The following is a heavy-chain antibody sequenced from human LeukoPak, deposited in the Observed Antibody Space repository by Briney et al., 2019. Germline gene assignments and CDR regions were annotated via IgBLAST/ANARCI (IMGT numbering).Heavy chain of an antibody. CDR1: GFTFSNFW. Sequence: GGSLRLSCAASGFTFSNFWMHWVRQTPGKGLEWVAVISYDGSNKYYADSVKGRFTISRDNSKNTLYLQMNSLRAEDTAVYYCARGRSGSYGFFDYWSLGNLVTVSS. D-gene: IGHD3-10*01. V-gene: IGHV3-30*03. J-gene: IGHJ4*02. CDR3: ARGRSGSYGFFDY. CDR2: ISYDGSNK.